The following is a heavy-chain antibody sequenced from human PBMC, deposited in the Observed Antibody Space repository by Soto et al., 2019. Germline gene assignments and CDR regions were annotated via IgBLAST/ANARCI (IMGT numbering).Heavy chain of an antibody. CDR2: ISYDGRNE. J-gene: IGHJ6*02. V-gene: IGHV3-30*18. CDR1: GFTFSSYA. Sequence: SLRLSCAASGFTFSSYAMHWVRQAPGKGLEWVAVISYDGRNEYYADSVKGRFTISRDSSKNTLYLQMNSLRSEDTAVYYCSKDSDYGGMGHSYYYYGMEVWGQGTTVTVSS. CDR3: SKDSDYGGMGHSYYYYGMEV. D-gene: IGHD4-17*01.